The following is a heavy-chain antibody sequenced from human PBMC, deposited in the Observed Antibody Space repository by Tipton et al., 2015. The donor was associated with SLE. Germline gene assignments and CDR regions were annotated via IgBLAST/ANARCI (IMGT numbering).Heavy chain of an antibody. J-gene: IGHJ6*02. V-gene: IGHV4-34*01. CDR1: GGPFTMYY. CDR2: INHSGST. CDR3: ARDRNYYGTDV. Sequence: TLSLTCAVSGGPFTMYYWSGIRQSPGKGLEWIGEINHSGSTNYNPSLKARVTLSADTSKKQVSLRLTSVTAADTAVYYCARDRNYYGTDVWGQGTTVTVS.